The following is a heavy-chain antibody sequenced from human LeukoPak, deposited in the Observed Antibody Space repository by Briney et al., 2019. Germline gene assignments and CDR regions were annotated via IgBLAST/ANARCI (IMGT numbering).Heavy chain of an antibody. D-gene: IGHD3-22*01. J-gene: IGHJ1*01. CDR1: GFTFSNYW. V-gene: IGHV3-7*01. Sequence: GGSLRLSCAGSGFTFSNYWMGWVRQAPGKGLQWVANIKTDGSEKYYVDSVKGRFTISRDNAKNSLYLQMNSLRAEDTAVYYCATYSSLNRREFQYWGQGTPLTVSS. CDR2: IKTDGSEK. CDR3: ATYSSLNRREFQY.